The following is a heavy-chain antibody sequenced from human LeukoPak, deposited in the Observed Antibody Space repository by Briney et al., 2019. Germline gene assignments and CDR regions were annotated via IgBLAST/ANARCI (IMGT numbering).Heavy chain of an antibody. Sequence: SSETLSLTCTVSGGSISSSSYYWGWIRQPPGKGLEWIGSIYYSGSTYYSPSLKSRVTISVDTSKNQFSLKLSSVTAADTAVYYCARDLRAAAGRLFDYWGQGTLVTVSS. CDR2: IYYSGST. D-gene: IGHD6-13*01. CDR3: ARDLRAAAGRLFDY. CDR1: GGSISSSSYY. J-gene: IGHJ4*02. V-gene: IGHV4-39*07.